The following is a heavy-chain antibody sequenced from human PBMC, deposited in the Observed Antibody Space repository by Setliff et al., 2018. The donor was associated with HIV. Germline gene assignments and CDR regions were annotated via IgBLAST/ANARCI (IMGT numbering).Heavy chain of an antibody. V-gene: IGHV1-46*01. Sequence: ASVKVSCKASGYTFTSYFIQRVRQAPGQGLEWMGIIYPSGGSTTYAPKFQGRVTMTRDTSTSTVYMDLSGLRSDDTAVYYCARVKGLRVRNWNDRPNASELWGQGTMVTVSS. CDR1: GYTFTSYF. D-gene: IGHD1-1*01. CDR3: ARVKGLRVRNWNDRPNASEL. J-gene: IGHJ3*01. CDR2: IYPSGGST.